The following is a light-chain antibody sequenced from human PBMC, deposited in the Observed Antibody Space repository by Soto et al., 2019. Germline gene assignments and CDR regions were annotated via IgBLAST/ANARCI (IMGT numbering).Light chain of an antibody. CDR3: QRYNNWPLT. CDR2: DTS. J-gene: IGKJ4*01. V-gene: IGKV3-15*01. Sequence: EIVLTQSPGTLSLSPGERATLSCRASQSVSGTLGWYQHKPVQAPSLLIYDTSARATVVPARFSGSRSGPEFTLTINSLQSEDFAIYYCQRYNNWPLTFGGGTKVDIK. CDR1: QSVSGT.